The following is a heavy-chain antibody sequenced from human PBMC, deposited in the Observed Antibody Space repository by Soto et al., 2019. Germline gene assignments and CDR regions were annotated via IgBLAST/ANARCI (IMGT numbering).Heavy chain of an antibody. CDR1: GGSISSYY. CDR3: ARERRDGYKHYFDY. CDR2: IYYSGST. J-gene: IGHJ4*02. D-gene: IGHD5-12*01. V-gene: IGHV4-59*01. Sequence: QVQLQESGPGLVKPSETLSLMCTVSGGSISSYYWSWIRQPPGKGLEWIGYIYYSGSTNYNPSLKGRATLAVDTSKNQFSLKLSSVTAADTAVYYCARERRDGYKHYFDYWGQGTLVTVSS.